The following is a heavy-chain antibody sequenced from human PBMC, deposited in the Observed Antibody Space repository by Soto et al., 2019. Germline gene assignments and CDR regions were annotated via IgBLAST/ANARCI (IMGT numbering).Heavy chain of an antibody. D-gene: IGHD2-2*01. J-gene: IGHJ5*02. CDR3: ARHTWGRQRGWFDP. CDR2: IYYSGST. V-gene: IGHV4-39*01. CDR1: GGSISSSSYY. Sequence: QLQLQESGPGLVKPSETLSLTCTVSGGSISSSSYYWGWIRQPLGKGLEWIGSIYYSGSTFYNPSLKSRVTITVDTSTNQCSLKLSSVTAADTAVYYCARHTWGRQRGWFDPWGQGTLVTVSS.